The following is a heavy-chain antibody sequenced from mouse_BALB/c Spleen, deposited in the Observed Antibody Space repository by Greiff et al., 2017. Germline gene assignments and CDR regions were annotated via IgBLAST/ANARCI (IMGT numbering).Heavy chain of an antibody. D-gene: IGHD1-1*01. Sequence: VKLMESGPGLVAPSQSLSITCTVSGFSLTSYGVHWVRQPPGKGLEWLGVIWAGGSTNYNSALISRLSISKDNSKSQVFLKMNSLQTDDTAMYYCARDRYYYGSSPFAYWGQGTLVTVSA. CDR2: IWAGGST. J-gene: IGHJ3*01. CDR3: ARDRYYYGSSPFAY. V-gene: IGHV2-9*02. CDR1: GFSLTSYG.